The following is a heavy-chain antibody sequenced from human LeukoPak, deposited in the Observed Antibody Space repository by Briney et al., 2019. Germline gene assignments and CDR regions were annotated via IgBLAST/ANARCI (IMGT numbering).Heavy chain of an antibody. D-gene: IGHD3-10*01. Sequence: GGSLRLSCAASGFTFSSYAMSWVRQAPGKGLEWVSAISGSGGSTYYADSVKGRFTISRDNSKNTLYLQMNSLRAEDTAVYYCAKAEYYYGSGSYYEDYWGQGTLVTVSS. V-gene: IGHV3-23*01. J-gene: IGHJ4*02. CDR3: AKAEYYYGSGSYYEDY. CDR1: GFTFSSYA. CDR2: ISGSGGST.